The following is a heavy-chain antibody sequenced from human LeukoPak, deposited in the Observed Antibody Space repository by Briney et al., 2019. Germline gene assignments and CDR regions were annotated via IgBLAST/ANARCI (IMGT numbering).Heavy chain of an antibody. Sequence: TLSLTCTVSLASISSGGYYWSWIRQFPGKGLEWIGYIYDSGTIYSNPSLKSRLTLSVDTSMNQLSLRLTSVTAADTAVYYCASSYSNSWYDYWGQGTLVTVSS. CDR3: ASSYSNSWYDY. D-gene: IGHD6-13*01. CDR1: LASISSGGYY. CDR2: IYDSGTI. V-gene: IGHV4-31*03. J-gene: IGHJ4*02.